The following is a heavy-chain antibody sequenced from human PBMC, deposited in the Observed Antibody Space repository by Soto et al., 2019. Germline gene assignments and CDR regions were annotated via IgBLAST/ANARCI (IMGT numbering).Heavy chain of an antibody. CDR1: GFTFSSYG. J-gene: IGHJ3*02. V-gene: IGHV3-33*01. D-gene: IGHD6-19*01. Sequence: QVQLVESGGGVVQPGRSLRLSCAASGFTFSSYGMHWVRQAPGKGLEWVAVIWYDGSNKYYADSVKGRFTISRDNSKNTLYLQMNSLRAEDTAVYYCARLGGQWLGDIWGQGTMVTVSS. CDR3: ARLGGQWLGDI. CDR2: IWYDGSNK.